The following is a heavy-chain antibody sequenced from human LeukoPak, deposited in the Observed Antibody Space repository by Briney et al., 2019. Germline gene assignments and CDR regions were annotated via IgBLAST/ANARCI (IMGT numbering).Heavy chain of an antibody. CDR3: ARDLRSVAGYYYYYMDV. V-gene: IGHV4-59*01. CDR1: GGSISSYY. D-gene: IGHD2-15*01. CDR2: IYYSGST. J-gene: IGHJ6*03. Sequence: SETLSLTCTVSGGSISSYYWSWIRQPPGKGLEWIGYIYYSGSTNYNPSLKSRVTISVYTSKNQFSLKLSSVTAADTAVYYCARDLRSVAGYYYYYMDVWGKGTTVTVSS.